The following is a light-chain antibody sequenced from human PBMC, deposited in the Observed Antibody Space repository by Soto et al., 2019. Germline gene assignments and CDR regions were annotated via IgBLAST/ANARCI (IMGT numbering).Light chain of an antibody. CDR2: LNN. Sequence: QSVLTQPPSMSGAPGQRVTIYCTGSSSNIGAGYDVHWYQQLPGTPPKLLIYLNNDRPSGVPDRFSGSKSGTSASLAITGLRADDEAVYYCQSSDNSLPGLVIFGGGTKVTVL. CDR1: SSNIGAGYD. CDR3: QSSDNSLPGLVI. J-gene: IGLJ2*01. V-gene: IGLV1-40*01.